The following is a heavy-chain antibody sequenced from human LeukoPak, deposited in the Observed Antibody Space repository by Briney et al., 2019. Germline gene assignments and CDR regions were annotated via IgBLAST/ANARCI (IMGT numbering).Heavy chain of an antibody. CDR1: GFTFSNAW. J-gene: IGHJ4*02. D-gene: IGHD1-26*01. CDR2: IRPDGSKK. CDR3: AKDGGNYDFGY. V-gene: IGHV3-30*02. Sequence: PGGSLRLSCAASGFTFSNAWMSWVRQAPGKGLEWVTFIRPDGSKKYYADSVKGRFTISRDNSKNTLFLQLNSLRTEDTAVYYCAKDGGNYDFGYWGQGTLVTVSS.